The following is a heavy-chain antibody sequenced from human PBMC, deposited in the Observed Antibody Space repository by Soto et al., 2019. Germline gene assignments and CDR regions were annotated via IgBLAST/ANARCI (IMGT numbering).Heavy chain of an antibody. CDR3: TTTYYYDSSGYYYRY. J-gene: IGHJ4*02. V-gene: IGHV3-15*07. D-gene: IGHD3-22*01. CDR2: IKSKTDGGTT. CDR1: GFTFSNAW. Sequence: GGSLRLSCAASGFTFSNAWMNWVRQAPGKGLEWVGRIKSKTDGGTTDYAAPVKGRFTISRDDSKNTLYLQMNSLKTEDTAVYYCTTTYYYDSSGYYYRYWGQGTLVTVSS.